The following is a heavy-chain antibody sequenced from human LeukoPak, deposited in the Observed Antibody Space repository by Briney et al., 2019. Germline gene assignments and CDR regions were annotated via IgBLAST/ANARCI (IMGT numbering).Heavy chain of an antibody. J-gene: IGHJ4*02. V-gene: IGHV3-7*01. CDR1: GFTFSSYW. CDR2: IKQDGSEK. CDR3: AREWQGGIAAAGTRIEGDY. D-gene: IGHD6-13*01. Sequence: QAGGSLRLSCAASGFTFSSYWMSWVRQAPGKGLEWVANIKQDGSEKNYVDSVKGRFTISRDNAENSLFLQMNSLRVEDTAVYYCAREWQGGIAAAGTRIEGDYWGQGTLVAVSS.